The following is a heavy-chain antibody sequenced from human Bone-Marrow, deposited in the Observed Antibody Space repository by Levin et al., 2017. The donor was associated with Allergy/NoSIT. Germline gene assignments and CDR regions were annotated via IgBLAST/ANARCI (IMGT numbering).Heavy chain of an antibody. Sequence: GGSLRLSCAASGFTFSSYSMNWVRQAPGKGLEWVSSISSSSSYIYYADSVKGRFTISRDNAKNSLYLQMNSLRAEDTAVYYCARGLTGIVVVPAAIRDRKYNWFDPWGQGTLVTVSS. CDR2: ISSSSSYI. V-gene: IGHV3-21*01. CDR1: GFTFSSYS. CDR3: ARGLTGIVVVPAAIRDRKYNWFDP. D-gene: IGHD2-2*01. J-gene: IGHJ5*02.